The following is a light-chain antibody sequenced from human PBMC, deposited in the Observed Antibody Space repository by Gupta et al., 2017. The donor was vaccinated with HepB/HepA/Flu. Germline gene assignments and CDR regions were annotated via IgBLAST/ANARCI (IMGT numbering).Light chain of an antibody. J-gene: IGLJ2*01. Sequence: QLVMTHSPSASASLGASVKLPCTLSSWHSSYAIAWHQQHPEKGPRFLMKVNSDGSHNKGDGTPDRFSGSSSGTERYLIISSLQSEDEADYYCQTWGTGIHRVIFGGGTNLTVL. V-gene: IGLV4-69*02. CDR1: SWHSSYA. CDR3: QTWGTGIHRVI. CDR2: VNSDGSH.